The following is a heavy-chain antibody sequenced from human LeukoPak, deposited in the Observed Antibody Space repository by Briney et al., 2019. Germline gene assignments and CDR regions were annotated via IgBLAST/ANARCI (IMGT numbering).Heavy chain of an antibody. D-gene: IGHD2-2*01. CDR1: GYSFTSYW. Sequence: GESLKISCKGSGYSFTSYWIGWVRQMPGKGLEWMGWINPNSGGTNYAQKFQGRVTMTRDTSISTAYMELSRLRSDDTAVYYCARDPLHCSSTSCHDAFDIWGQGTMVTVSS. J-gene: IGHJ3*02. V-gene: IGHV1-2*02. CDR3: ARDPLHCSSTSCHDAFDI. CDR2: INPNSGGT.